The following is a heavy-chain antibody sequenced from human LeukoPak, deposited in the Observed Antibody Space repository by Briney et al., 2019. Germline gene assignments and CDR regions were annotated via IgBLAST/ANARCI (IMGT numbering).Heavy chain of an antibody. V-gene: IGHV1-18*01. CDR2: ISAYNGNT. CDR3: AGEMLGFWSGPHSGWFDP. CDR1: GYTFTSYG. Sequence: ASVKVSCKASGYTFTSYGISWVRQAPGQGLEWMGWISAYNGNTNYAQKLQGRVTMTTDTSTSTAYMELRSLRSDDTAVYYCAGEMLGFWSGPHSGWFDPWGQGTLVTVSS. J-gene: IGHJ5*02. D-gene: IGHD3-3*01.